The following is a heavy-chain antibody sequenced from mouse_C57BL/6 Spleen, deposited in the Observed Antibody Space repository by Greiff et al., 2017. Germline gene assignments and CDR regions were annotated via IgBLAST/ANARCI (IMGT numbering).Heavy chain of an antibody. D-gene: IGHD1-1*01. CDR1: GYTFTDYN. V-gene: IGHV1-18*01. CDR2: INPNNGGT. J-gene: IGHJ4*01. CDR3: ARAGSSYGYAMDY. Sequence: VQLKESGPELVKPGASVKIPCKASGYTFTDYNMDWVKQSHGKSLEWIGDINPNNGGTIYNQKFKGKATLTVDTSSSTAYMELRSLTSEDTAVYYCARAGSSYGYAMDYWGQGTSVTVSS.